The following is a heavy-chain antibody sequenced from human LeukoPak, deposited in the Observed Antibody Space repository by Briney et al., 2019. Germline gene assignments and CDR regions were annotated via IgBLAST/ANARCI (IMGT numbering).Heavy chain of an antibody. CDR2: IIPTFGET. D-gene: IGHD3-22*01. V-gene: IGHV1-69*13. Sequence: SVKVSCKASGGTFDNYAISWVRQAPGQGLERMGGIIPTFGETNYAQRFQGRVTITADESTGTAYMELSSLRSEDTAVYYCAKSYYDSRGYYYGGGVFDIWGQGTMVTVSS. J-gene: IGHJ3*02. CDR1: GGTFDNYA. CDR3: AKSYYDSRGYYYGGGVFDI.